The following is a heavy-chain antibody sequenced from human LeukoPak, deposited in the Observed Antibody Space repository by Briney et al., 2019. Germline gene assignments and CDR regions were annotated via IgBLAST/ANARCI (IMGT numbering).Heavy chain of an antibody. CDR2: INPNSGGT. J-gene: IGHJ4*02. D-gene: IGHD3-22*01. V-gene: IGHV1-2*02. CDR1: GYTFTGYY. CDR3: ARDPRNYYDSSGYYFLGY. Sequence: ASVKVSCKASGYTFTGYYMHWVRQAPGQGLEWMGWINPNSGGTNYAQKFQGRVTMTRDTSISTAYMGLSRLRSDDTAVYYCARDPRNYYDSSGYYFLGYWGQGTLVTVSS.